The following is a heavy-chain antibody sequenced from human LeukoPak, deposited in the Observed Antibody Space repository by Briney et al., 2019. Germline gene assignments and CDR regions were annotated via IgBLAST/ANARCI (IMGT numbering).Heavy chain of an antibody. CDR1: EFTFSSYS. J-gene: IGHJ3*02. CDR2: ISSSSSYI. Sequence: GGSLRLSCAASEFTFSSYSMNWVRQAPGKGLEWVSSISSSSSYIYYADSLKGRFTISRDTAKNSLYLQMNSLSAEDTAVYYCARESTDSQIWGQGTMVTVSS. D-gene: IGHD2-21*02. CDR3: ARESTDSQI. V-gene: IGHV3-21*01.